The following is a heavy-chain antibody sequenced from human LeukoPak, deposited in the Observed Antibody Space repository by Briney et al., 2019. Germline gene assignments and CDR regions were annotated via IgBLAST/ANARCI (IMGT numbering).Heavy chain of an antibody. J-gene: IGHJ5*02. CDR3: ARSGYCSSTSCYTPYNWFDP. CDR1: GYTFTGYY. D-gene: IGHD2-2*02. Sequence: ASVKVSCKASGYTFTGYYMHWVRQAPGQGLEWMGWINPNSGGTNYAQKFQGWVTMTRDTSISTAYMELSRLRSDDTAVYYRARSGYCSSTSCYTPYNWFDPWGQGTLVTVSS. CDR2: INPNSGGT. V-gene: IGHV1-2*04.